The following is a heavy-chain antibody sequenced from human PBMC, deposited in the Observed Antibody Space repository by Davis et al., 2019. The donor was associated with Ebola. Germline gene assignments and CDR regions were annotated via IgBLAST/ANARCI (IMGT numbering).Heavy chain of an antibody. V-gene: IGHV4-39*07. J-gene: IGHJ6*02. CDR2: IYYSGST. CDR3: ASCRPGGCWYSGMDV. Sequence: MPSETLSLTCTVSGGSISSSSYYWGWIRQPPGKGLEWIGSIYYSGSTNYNPSLKSRVTISVDTSKNQFSLNLASVTAADTAVYYCASCRPGGCWYSGMDVWGQGTTVTVAS. CDR1: GGSISSSSYY. D-gene: IGHD6-19*01.